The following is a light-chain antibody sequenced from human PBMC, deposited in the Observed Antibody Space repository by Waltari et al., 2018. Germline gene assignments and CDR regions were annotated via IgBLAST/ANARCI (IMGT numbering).Light chain of an antibody. Sequence: DIQMTQSPSTLSASVGDRVTITCRASQSISSWLAWYQQKPGKAPKLLIYKASSLESGVPSRFSGSGSGTEFTLTISSLQPDDFATYYCQQYHTLYSFGQGTKVEIK. CDR1: QSISSW. CDR2: KAS. J-gene: IGKJ2*03. CDR3: QQYHTLYS. V-gene: IGKV1-5*03.